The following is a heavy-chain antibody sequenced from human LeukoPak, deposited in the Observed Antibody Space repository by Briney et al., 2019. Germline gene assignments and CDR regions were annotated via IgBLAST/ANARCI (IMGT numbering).Heavy chain of an antibody. CDR3: AARQDY. J-gene: IGHJ4*02. CDR1: GFTFSSYA. CDR2: IRDDGSNK. V-gene: IGHV3-30*02. Sequence: GGSLRLSCAASGFTFSSYAMSWVRQAPGKGLEWVAFIRDDGSNKYYADSMKGRFTISRDNSKNTLYLQMNSLRVEDTALYYCAARQDYWGQGTLVTVSS.